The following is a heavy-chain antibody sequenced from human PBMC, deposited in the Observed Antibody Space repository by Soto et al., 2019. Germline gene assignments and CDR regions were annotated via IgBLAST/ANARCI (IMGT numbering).Heavy chain of an antibody. D-gene: IGHD6-13*01. Sequence: SRTLSLTCDISGDSVSSNSAAWNWIRQSPSRGLEWLGRTYYRSKWYNDYAVSVRGRITINPDTSKNQFSLQLKSVTPDDTAVYYCARGSAAGRGDWFDPWGQGTPFPVYS. V-gene: IGHV6-1*01. J-gene: IGHJ5*02. CDR1: GDSVSSNSAA. CDR3: ARGSAAGRGDWFDP. CDR2: TYYRSKWYN.